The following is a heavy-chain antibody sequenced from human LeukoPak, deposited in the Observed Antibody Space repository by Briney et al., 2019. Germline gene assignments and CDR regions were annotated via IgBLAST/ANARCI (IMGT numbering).Heavy chain of an antibody. Sequence: ASVKVSCKASGYTFISYDINWVRQVTGEGLEWMGWMKPDSGNSAFAQKFRDRVTLSSDSSINTAYMEVSSLGSDDTAVYFCARGTFDYDVVTGIHYYYMDVWGTGTAVTVSS. CDR3: ARGTFDYDVVTGIHYYYMDV. CDR2: MKPDSGNS. CDR1: GYTFISYD. D-gene: IGHD4-17*01. V-gene: IGHV1-8*01. J-gene: IGHJ6*03.